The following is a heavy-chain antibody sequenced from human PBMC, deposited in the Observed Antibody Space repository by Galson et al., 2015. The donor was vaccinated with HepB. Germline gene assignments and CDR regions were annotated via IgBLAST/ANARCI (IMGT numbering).Heavy chain of an antibody. J-gene: IGHJ4*02. CDR1: GLNFTNAG. D-gene: IGHD3-10*01. CDR2: ISKDGSKK. CDR3: AGGRSGAFGY. Sequence: CAASGLNFTNAGMHWVRQAPGKGLEWLTIISKDGSKKLYVDSVKGRFTISRDNNKITVYLQMDGLRPEDTAVYYCAGGRSGAFGYWGQGTLVTVSS. V-gene: IGHV3-30*03.